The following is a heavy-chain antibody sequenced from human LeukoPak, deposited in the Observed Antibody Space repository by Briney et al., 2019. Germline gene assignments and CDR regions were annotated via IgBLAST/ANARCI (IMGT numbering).Heavy chain of an antibody. CDR2: IWYDGSNK. Sequence: GGSLRLSCAAPGFTFSSYGMHWVRQAPGKGLEWVAVIWYDGSNKYYADSVKGRFTISRDNSKNTLYLQMNSLRAEDTAVYYCARDGNGYSSGWYGPADYWGQGTLVTVSS. V-gene: IGHV3-33*01. J-gene: IGHJ4*02. CDR3: ARDGNGYSSGWYGPADY. D-gene: IGHD6-19*01. CDR1: GFTFSSYG.